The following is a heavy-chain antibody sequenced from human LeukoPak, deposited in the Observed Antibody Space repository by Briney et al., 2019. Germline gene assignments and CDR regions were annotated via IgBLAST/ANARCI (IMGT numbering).Heavy chain of an antibody. D-gene: IGHD4-17*01. CDR3: ARVRAVTRFVPRSYYYYYMDV. CDR1: GYTFTSYA. V-gene: IGHV7-4-1*02. Sequence: GASVKVSCKASGYTFTSYAMNWVRQAPGQELEWMGWINTNTGSPTYARGFTGRFVFSLDTSVSTAYLQISSLKAEDTAVYYCARVRAVTRFVPRSYYYYYMDVWGKGTTVTISS. CDR2: INTNTGSP. J-gene: IGHJ6*03.